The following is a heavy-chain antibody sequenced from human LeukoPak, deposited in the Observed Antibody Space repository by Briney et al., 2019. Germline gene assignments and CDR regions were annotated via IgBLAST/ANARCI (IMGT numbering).Heavy chain of an antibody. D-gene: IGHD6-13*01. V-gene: IGHV3-53*01. J-gene: IGHJ4*02. CDR3: AIRYSSSWAYWY. CDR1: GFTVSSNY. Sequence: GGSLRVSCAASGFTVSSNYMSWVRQAPGKGLEWVSVIYSGGSTYYADSVKGRFTISRDNSKNTLYLQMNSLRAEDTAVYYCAIRYSSSWAYWYWGQGTLVTVSS. CDR2: IYSGGST.